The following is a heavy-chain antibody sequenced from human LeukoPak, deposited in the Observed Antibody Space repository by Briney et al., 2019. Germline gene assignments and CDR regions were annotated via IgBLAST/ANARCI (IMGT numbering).Heavy chain of an antibody. CDR3: ARARGYSYGFSFDY. V-gene: IGHV3-NL1*01. D-gene: IGHD5-18*01. CDR2: IYSGGST. CDR1: GFTFSSYG. J-gene: IGHJ4*02. Sequence: GSLRLSCAASGFTFSSYGMHWVRQAPGKGLEWVSVIYSGGSTYYADSVKGRFTISRDNSKNTLYLQMNSLRAEDTAVHYCARARGYSYGFSFDYWGQGTLVTVSS.